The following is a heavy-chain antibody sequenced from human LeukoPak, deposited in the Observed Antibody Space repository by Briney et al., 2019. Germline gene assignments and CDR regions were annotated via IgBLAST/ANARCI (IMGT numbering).Heavy chain of an antibody. V-gene: IGHV1-8*03. Sequence: ASVKVSCKASGYTFTSYDINWVRQAPGQGLEWMGWMNPNSGNTGYAQKFQGRVTITRNTSISTAYMELSSLRSEDTAVYYCARGTYYDFWSGYPHDAFDIWGQGTMVTVSS. J-gene: IGHJ3*02. CDR2: MNPNSGNT. CDR1: GYTFTSYD. D-gene: IGHD3-3*01. CDR3: ARGTYYDFWSGYPHDAFDI.